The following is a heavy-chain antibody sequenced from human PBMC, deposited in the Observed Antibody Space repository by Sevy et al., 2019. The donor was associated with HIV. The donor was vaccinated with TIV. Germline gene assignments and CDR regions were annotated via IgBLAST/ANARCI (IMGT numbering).Heavy chain of an antibody. J-gene: IGHJ4*02. D-gene: IGHD6-13*01. CDR2: INPNSGGT. V-gene: IGHV1-2*02. CDR3: ARVVPGSSQPAERDESNFDY. Sequence: ASVKVSCKASGYTFTGYYMHWVRQAPGQGLEWMGWINPNSGGTNYAQTFQGRVTMTRDTSISTAYMELSRLRSDDTAVYYCARVVPGSSQPAERDESNFDYWGQGTLVTVSS. CDR1: GYTFTGYY.